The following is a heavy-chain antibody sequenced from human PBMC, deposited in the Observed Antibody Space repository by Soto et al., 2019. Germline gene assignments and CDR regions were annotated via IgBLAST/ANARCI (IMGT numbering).Heavy chain of an antibody. CDR1: GGPFSSYA. V-gene: IGHV1-69*01. CDR2: IIPIFGTA. J-gene: IGHJ6*02. D-gene: IGHD3-10*01. Sequence: SVKGSGKASGGPFSSYAVSWVRQAPGQGLEWMGGIIPIFGTANYAQKFQCRVTITADESTSTAYMELSSLRSEDTAVYYCARDHHMVRGVIPKYYYYGMDVWGQGTKVTVSS. CDR3: ARDHHMVRGVIPKYYYYGMDV.